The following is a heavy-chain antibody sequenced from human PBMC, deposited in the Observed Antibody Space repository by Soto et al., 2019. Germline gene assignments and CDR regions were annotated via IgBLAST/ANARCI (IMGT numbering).Heavy chain of an antibody. V-gene: IGHV3-21*01. CDR1: GFTFSSYS. J-gene: IGHJ3*02. Sequence: EVQLVESGGGLVKPGGSLRLSCAASGFTFSSYSMNWVRQAPGKGLEWVSSISSSSSYIYYADSVKGRFTISRDNAKNSLYLQMNSLRAEDTAVYYWARDKGGAYVWGGLDAFDIWGQGTMVTVSS. CDR3: ARDKGGAYVWGGLDAFDI. CDR2: ISSSSSYI. D-gene: IGHD3-16*01.